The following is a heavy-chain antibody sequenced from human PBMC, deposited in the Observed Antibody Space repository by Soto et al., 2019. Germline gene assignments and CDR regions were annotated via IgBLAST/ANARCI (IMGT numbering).Heavy chain of an antibody. CDR1: GFTFSNHG. CDR2: ISGTGGTT. CDR3: ATDNGSLSVS. D-gene: IGHD2-8*01. V-gene: IGHV3-23*01. Sequence: EVQLLESGGGLVQPGWSLRLSCAASGFTFSNHGMSWVRQAPGKGLEWVSAISGTGGTTYYTESVKGRFTISRDNSANTLSLQVNTLRAEDTAVDYCATDNGSLSVSWGQGTLVTVSS. J-gene: IGHJ5*02.